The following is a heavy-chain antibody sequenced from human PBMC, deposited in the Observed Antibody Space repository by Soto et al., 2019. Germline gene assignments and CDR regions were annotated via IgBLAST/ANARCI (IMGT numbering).Heavy chain of an antibody. CDR2: ISAHNGNT. V-gene: IGHV1-18*01. D-gene: IGHD1-1*01. CDR3: ARGRYGDY. CDR1: GYTFTSYG. Sequence: QVHLVQSGAEVKKPGASVKVSCKGSGYTFTSYGITWVRQAPGQGLEWMGWISAHNGNTDYAQRLQGRVTVTGDTSTSTAYMELRSLRSDDTAVYYCARGRYGDYWGQGALVTVSS. J-gene: IGHJ4*02.